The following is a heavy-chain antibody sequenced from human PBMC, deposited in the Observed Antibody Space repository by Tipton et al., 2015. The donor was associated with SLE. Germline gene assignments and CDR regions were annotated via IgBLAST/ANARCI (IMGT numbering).Heavy chain of an antibody. V-gene: IGHV4-34*01. Sequence: TLSLTCAVYGGSFSGYYWSWIRQPPGKGLEWIGEINHSGSTNYNPSLKSRVTISADTSKNQLSLKLSSVTAADTAVYYCARGRLVRGVIIRLNYYYYYMDVWGTGTTVTVSS. J-gene: IGHJ6*03. D-gene: IGHD3-10*01. CDR2: INHSGST. CDR3: ARGRLVRGVIIRLNYYYYYMDV. CDR1: GGSFSGYY.